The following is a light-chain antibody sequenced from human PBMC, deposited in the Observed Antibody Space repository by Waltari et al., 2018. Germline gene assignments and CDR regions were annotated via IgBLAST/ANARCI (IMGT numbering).Light chain of an antibody. CDR1: QSISTN. J-gene: IGKJ1*01. Sequence: DIQMTQSPSSLSASIGDRVTITCRASQSISTNLNWYQQKPGKVPKLLIYGASTLQSGVPSRVSASGSGTHFTLTISSLQPEDVATYYCQQSYSTPWTFGQGTKVEIK. V-gene: IGKV1-39*01. CDR3: QQSYSTPWT. CDR2: GAS.